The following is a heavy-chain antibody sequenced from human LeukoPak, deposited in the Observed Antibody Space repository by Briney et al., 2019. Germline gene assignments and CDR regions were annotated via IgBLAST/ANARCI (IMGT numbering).Heavy chain of an antibody. J-gene: IGHJ6*03. Sequence: GGSLRLSCAASGFTFSSYWMHWVRQAPGKGLVWVSRINSDGSSTSYADSVKGRFTISRDNAKNTLYLQMNSLRAEDTAVYYCARALYYYGSGISPHYMDVWGKGTTVTVSS. CDR3: ARALYYYGSGISPHYMDV. CDR2: INSDGSST. CDR1: GFTFSSYW. V-gene: IGHV3-74*01. D-gene: IGHD3-10*01.